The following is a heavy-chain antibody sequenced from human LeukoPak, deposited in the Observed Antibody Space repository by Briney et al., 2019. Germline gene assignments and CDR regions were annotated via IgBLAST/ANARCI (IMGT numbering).Heavy chain of an antibody. CDR2: ISSSGSTI. V-gene: IGHV3-48*03. CDR3: ASGGRIAVAGYSFDY. CDR1: GFTFSSYE. Sequence: GGSLRLSCAASGFTFSSYEMNWVRQAPGKGLKWVSYISSSGSTIYYADSVKGRFTISRDNAKNSLYLQMNSLRAEDTAVYYCASGGRIAVAGYSFDYWGQGTLVTVSS. J-gene: IGHJ4*02. D-gene: IGHD6-19*01.